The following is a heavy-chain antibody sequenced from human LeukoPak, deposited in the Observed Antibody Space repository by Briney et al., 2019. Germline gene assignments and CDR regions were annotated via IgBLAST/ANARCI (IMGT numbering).Heavy chain of an antibody. CDR2: INPNSGVT. V-gene: IGHV1-2*02. J-gene: IGHJ4*02. CDR3: ARASPFASRVGNY. CDR1: GYTFTDYY. D-gene: IGHD2-15*01. Sequence: ASVKVSCKASGYTFTDYYMHWVRQAPGQGLEWMGWINPNSGVTTFAQKFQGRVTMTRDTSISTAYMEVSGLRYDDTAVYYCARASPFASRVGNYWGQGTLVTVSS.